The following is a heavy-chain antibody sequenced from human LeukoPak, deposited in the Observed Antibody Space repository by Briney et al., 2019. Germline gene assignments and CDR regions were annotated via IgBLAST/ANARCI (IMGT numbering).Heavy chain of an antibody. Sequence: ASVKVSCKAFGYTFTSYGISWVRQAPGQGLEWMGWISAYNGNTNYAQKLQGRVTMTTDTSTSTAYMNLRSLRSDDTAVYYCAREVPYDTSRYYQPFDYWGQGTLVTVSS. V-gene: IGHV1-18*01. CDR3: AREVPYDTSRYYQPFDY. CDR1: GYTFTSYG. D-gene: IGHD3-22*01. CDR2: ISAYNGNT. J-gene: IGHJ4*02.